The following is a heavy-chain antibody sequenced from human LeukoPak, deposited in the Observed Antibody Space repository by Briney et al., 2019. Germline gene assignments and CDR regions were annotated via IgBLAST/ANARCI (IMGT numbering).Heavy chain of an antibody. CDR1: GFTFSSYS. CDR2: ISSSSSYI. Sequence: PGGSLRLSCAASGFTFSSYSMNWVRQAPGKGLEWVSSISSSSSYIYYADSVKGRFTISRDNSKNTLYLQMNSLRAEDTAVYYCAKDPSREVDYYDSSGPVDYWGQGTLVTVSS. V-gene: IGHV3-21*01. CDR3: AKDPSREVDYYDSSGPVDY. J-gene: IGHJ4*02. D-gene: IGHD3-22*01.